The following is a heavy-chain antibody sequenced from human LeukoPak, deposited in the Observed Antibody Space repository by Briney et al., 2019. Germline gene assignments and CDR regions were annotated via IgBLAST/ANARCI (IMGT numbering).Heavy chain of an antibody. CDR1: GFTFYSYD. J-gene: IGHJ6*02. D-gene: IGHD3-10*01. CDR2: ISYDGSSK. CDR3: AKGGDFVRGRLYYFGLGV. Sequence: GGALRLSCVASGFTFYSYDIHWVRQTPGKGLEWVALISYDGSSKYYADSVRGRFTISRDNPKDTLYLQMDRLRTEDTAVYYCAKGGDFVRGRLYYFGLGVWGQGTTVTVSS. V-gene: IGHV3-30*18.